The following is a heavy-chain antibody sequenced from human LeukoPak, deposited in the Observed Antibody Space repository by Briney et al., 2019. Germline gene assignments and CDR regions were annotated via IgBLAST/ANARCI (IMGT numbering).Heavy chain of an antibody. V-gene: IGHV4-34*01. D-gene: IGHD3-22*01. CDR3: ARLRGTYYYDSSGLKGWFDP. CDR2: INHSGST. CDR1: GGSFSGYY. Sequence: PSETLSLTCAVYGGSFSGYYWSWIRQPPGKGLEWIGEINHSGSTNYNPSLKSRVTISVDTSRNQFSLKLSSVTAADTAVYYCARLRGTYYYDSSGLKGWFDPWGQGTLVTVSS. J-gene: IGHJ5*02.